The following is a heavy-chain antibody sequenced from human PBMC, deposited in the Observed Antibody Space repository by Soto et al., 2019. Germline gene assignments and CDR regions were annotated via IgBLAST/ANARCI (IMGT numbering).Heavy chain of an antibody. CDR3: AREFYYDSSGIGFDS. CDR1: GGSISSGDYY. CDR2: IYYSGST. J-gene: IGHJ4*02. D-gene: IGHD3-22*01. V-gene: IGHV4-30-4*02. Sequence: SETLSLTCTVSGGSISSGDYYWSWIRQPPGKGLEWIGYIYYSGSTYYNPSLKSRVTISVDTSKNQFSLKLSSVTAADTAIYYCAREFYYDSSGIGFDSWGQGTLVTVSS.